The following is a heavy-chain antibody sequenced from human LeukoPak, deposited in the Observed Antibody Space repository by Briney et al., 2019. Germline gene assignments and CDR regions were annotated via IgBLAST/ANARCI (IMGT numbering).Heavy chain of an antibody. CDR2: ISSSGSTI. J-gene: IGHJ4*02. Sequence: PGGSLRLSCAASGFTFSSYSMNWVRQAPGKGLEWVSYISSSGSTIYYADSVKGRFTISRDNAKNSLYLQMNSLRAEDTAVYYCARDPSIAVAGEIDYWGQGTLVTVSS. D-gene: IGHD6-19*01. V-gene: IGHV3-48*04. CDR3: ARDPSIAVAGEIDY. CDR1: GFTFSSYS.